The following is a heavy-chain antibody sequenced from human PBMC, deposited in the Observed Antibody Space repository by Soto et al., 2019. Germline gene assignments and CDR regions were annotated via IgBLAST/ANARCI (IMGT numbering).Heavy chain of an antibody. J-gene: IGHJ4*02. D-gene: IGHD6-19*01. V-gene: IGHV1-69*06. CDR2: IIPIFGTA. CDR3: ARGDPYSSGWYWRALDY. CDR1: GGTFSSYA. Sequence: RASVKVSCKASGGTFSSYAISWVRQAPGQGLEWMGGIIPIFGTANYAQKFQGRVTITADKSTSTAYMELSSLRSEDTAVYYCARGDPYSSGWYWRALDYWGQGTLVTVSS.